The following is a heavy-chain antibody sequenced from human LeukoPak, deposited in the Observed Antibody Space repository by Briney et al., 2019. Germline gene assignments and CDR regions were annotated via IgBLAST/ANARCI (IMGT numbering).Heavy chain of an antibody. CDR1: GFTFSSYE. CDR2: ISSSGSTI. D-gene: IGHD2-2*01. CDR3: ARDCSSTSCRYYYYYYMDV. V-gene: IGHV3-48*03. Sequence: PGGSLRLSCAASGFTFSSYEMNWVRQAPGKGLEWVSYISSSGSTIYYADSVKGRFTISRDNAKNSLYLQMNSLRAEDTAVYYCARDCSSTSCRYYYYYYMDVWGNGTTVTVSS. J-gene: IGHJ6*03.